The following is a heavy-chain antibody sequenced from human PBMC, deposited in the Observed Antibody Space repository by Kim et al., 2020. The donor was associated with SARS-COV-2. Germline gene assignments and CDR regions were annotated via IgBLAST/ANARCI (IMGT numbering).Heavy chain of an antibody. CDR3: AAEGGDPRLDY. CDR1: GFTFSSYG. CDR2: IWYDGSNK. V-gene: IGHV3-33*01. J-gene: IGHJ4*02. D-gene: IGHD2-21*01. Sequence: GGSLRLSCAASGFTFSSYGMHWVRQAPGKGLEWVAVIWYDGSNKYYADSVKGRFTISRDNSKNTLYLQMNSLRAEDTAVYYCAAEGGDPRLDYWGQGTLVTVSS.